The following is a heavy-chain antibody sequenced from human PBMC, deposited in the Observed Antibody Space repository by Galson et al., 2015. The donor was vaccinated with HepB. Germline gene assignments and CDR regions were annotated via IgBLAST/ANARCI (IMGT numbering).Heavy chain of an antibody. V-gene: IGHV3-23*01. CDR1: GFTFSSYA. CDR2: ISASGGRT. J-gene: IGHJ4*02. CDR3: AKEPVHGDYDSWRGYYFDF. D-gene: IGHD3-3*01. Sequence: SLRLSCAASGFTFSSYAMNWVRQAPGKGLEWVSTISASGGRTYDADSVKGRFTISRDNSKNTLYVRMSNLRVEDTAVYYCAKEPVHGDYDSWRGYYFDFWGQGTLVTVSS.